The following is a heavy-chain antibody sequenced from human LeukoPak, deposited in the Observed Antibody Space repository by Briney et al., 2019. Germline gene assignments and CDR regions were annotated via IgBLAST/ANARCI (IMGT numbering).Heavy chain of an antibody. V-gene: IGHV3-11*06. CDR1: GFTFSDYY. D-gene: IGHD4-17*01. CDR2: ISSGSSYT. J-gene: IGHJ4*02. CDR3: ARDLPYGDYGFDY. Sequence: GGSLRLSCAASGFTFSDYYMSWIRQAPGKGLEWVSYISSGSSYTNYADSVKGRFTISRDNAKNSLYLQMNSLRAEDTAVYYCARDLPYGDYGFDYWGQGTLVTVSS.